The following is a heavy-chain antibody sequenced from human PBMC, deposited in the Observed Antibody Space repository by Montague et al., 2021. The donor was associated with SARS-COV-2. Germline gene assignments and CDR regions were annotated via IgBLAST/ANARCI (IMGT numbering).Heavy chain of an antibody. Sequence: SLRLSCAASGFIFTNYGMNWVRRAPGKGLESVAGISGFGGGTYYSDSVKGRFTISRATSNSTLFLQMDGLRAEDTAIYYCATSFSGTRNWFDIWGQGTLVTVSS. V-gene: IGHV3-23*01. D-gene: IGHD1-14*01. CDR1: GFIFTNYG. CDR3: ATSFSGTRNWFDI. CDR2: ISGFGGGT. J-gene: IGHJ5*02.